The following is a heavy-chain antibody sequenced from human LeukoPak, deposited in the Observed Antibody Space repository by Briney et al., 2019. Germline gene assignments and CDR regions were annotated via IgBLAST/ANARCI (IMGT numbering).Heavy chain of an antibody. CDR1: GFTFDDYG. J-gene: IGHJ3*02. CDR2: INWNGGST. D-gene: IGHD2-2*01. CDR3: ARDRAVPYCSSTSCYHDAFDI. V-gene: IGHV3-20*01. Sequence: GGSLRLSCAASGFTFDDYGMSWVRQAPGKGLEWVSGINWNGGSTGYADSVKGRFTISRDNAKNSLYLQMNSLRAEDTALYHCARDRAVPYCSSTSCYHDAFDIWGQGTMVTVSS.